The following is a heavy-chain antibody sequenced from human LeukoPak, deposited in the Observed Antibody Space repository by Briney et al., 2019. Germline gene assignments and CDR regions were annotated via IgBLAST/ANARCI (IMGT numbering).Heavy chain of an antibody. D-gene: IGHD1-26*01. CDR3: ARGEQLNYFAY. J-gene: IGHJ4*02. V-gene: IGHV3-48*03. CDR1: EFTFSTYE. CDR2: ISSSGTTE. Sequence: GGSLTLSCPASEFTFSTYEMRWVRQAPGKELEWVSYISSSGTTEKYADSVKDRFTISRDNAKNSLYLQMYSLRAEDTAVYYCARGEQLNYFAYWGQGTLVTVSS.